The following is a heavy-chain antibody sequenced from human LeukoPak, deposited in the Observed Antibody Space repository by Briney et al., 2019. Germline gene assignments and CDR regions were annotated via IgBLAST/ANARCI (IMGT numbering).Heavy chain of an antibody. V-gene: IGHV1-69*13. D-gene: IGHD6-13*01. Sequence: ASVKVSCKASGGTFSSYAISWVRQAPGQGLEWMGGIIPIFGTANYAQKFQGRVTITADESTSTAYMELSSLRSEDTAVNYCASASAAAPYYYYYYMDVWGKGTTVTISS. J-gene: IGHJ6*03. CDR1: GGTFSSYA. CDR3: ASASAAAPYYYYYYMDV. CDR2: IIPIFGTA.